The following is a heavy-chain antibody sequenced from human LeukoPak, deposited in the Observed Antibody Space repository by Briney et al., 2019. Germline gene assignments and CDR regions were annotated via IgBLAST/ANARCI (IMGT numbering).Heavy chain of an antibody. J-gene: IGHJ3*01. CDR3: TRSDGYGLVGI. V-gene: IGHV4-39*07. CDR1: GVSISSGSIY. Sequence: SETLSLTCSVSGVSISSGSIYWGWIRQPPGKTLEWIGSIYSSGSTYYNSSLKSRVIILIDTSKNHFSLTLSSVTAADTAVYYCTRSDGYGLVGIWGQGTMVTVSS. CDR2: IYSSGST. D-gene: IGHD3-10*01.